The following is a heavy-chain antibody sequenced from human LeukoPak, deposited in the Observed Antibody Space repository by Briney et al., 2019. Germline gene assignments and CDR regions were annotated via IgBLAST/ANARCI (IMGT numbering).Heavy chain of an antibody. Sequence: SETLSLTCAVYGGSFSGYYWSWIRQPPGKGLEWIGEINHGGSTNYNPSLKSRVTISVDTSKNQFSLKLSSVTAADTAVYYCARSDGDYRNWFDPWGQGTLVTVSS. D-gene: IGHD4-17*01. J-gene: IGHJ5*02. CDR1: GGSFSGYY. V-gene: IGHV4-34*01. CDR2: INHGGST. CDR3: ARSDGDYRNWFDP.